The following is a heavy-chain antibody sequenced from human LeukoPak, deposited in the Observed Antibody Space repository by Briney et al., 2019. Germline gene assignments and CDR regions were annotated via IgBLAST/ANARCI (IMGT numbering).Heavy chain of an antibody. V-gene: IGHV4-59*08. Sequence: SETLSLTCNVSGAYVDTFYWSWTRQSPGKGLEWLGYVYYSGTTSFNPSLESRVTMSVDTSKNQIYLRLRSVTAADTAVYYCARLGFWSVHRVYAMDVRGQGTTVTVSS. D-gene: IGHD3-3*01. CDR1: GAYVDTFY. J-gene: IGHJ6*02. CDR3: ARLGFWSVHRVYAMDV. CDR2: VYYSGTT.